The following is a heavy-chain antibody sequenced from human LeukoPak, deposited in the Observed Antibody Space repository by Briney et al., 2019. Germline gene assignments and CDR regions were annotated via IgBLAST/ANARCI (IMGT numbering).Heavy chain of an antibody. J-gene: IGHJ3*02. CDR3: ARDSGNGGRANAFDI. CDR1: GFNFGDYA. V-gene: IGHV3-9*01. Sequence: GRSLRLSCASSGFNFGDYAMHWVRQAPGKGLEWVSGISWNGGAFGYADSVRGRFTLARDNAENSLHLQMNSLRAEDTALYYCARDSGNGGRANAFDIRGQGTMVTVSS. D-gene: IGHD1-26*01. CDR2: ISWNGGAF.